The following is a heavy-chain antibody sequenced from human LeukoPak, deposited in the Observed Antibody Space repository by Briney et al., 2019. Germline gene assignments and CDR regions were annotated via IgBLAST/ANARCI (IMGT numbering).Heavy chain of an antibody. J-gene: IGHJ4*02. CDR3: ARGGTWVEMQY. D-gene: IGHD5-24*01. Sequence: ASVKVSCNTSGYIFNDYYMHWVRQAPGQGLEWMGWINPNTGDTEYAPRFQGRVAMTRATSISTAYMEPSRLTSDDTAIYYCARGGTWVEMQYWGRGTLVTVSS. CDR1: GYIFNDYY. V-gene: IGHV1-2*02. CDR2: INPNTGDT.